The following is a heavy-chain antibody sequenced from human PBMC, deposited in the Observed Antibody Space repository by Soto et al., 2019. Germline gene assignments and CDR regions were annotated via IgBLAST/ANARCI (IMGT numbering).Heavy chain of an antibody. CDR3: VEGWNDF. V-gene: IGHV3-15*01. D-gene: IGHD1-1*01. Sequence: EVQMVQSGGDLVKPGGSLRLSCVTSGFMFSSAWMNWVRQAPGKGLEWVARIKSKGDGETRDYAAPVKGSFTISRDDSKKTVYLQMNRLRAEDTAVYYCVEGWNDFWGQGTLVTVSS. CDR1: GFMFSSAW. CDR2: IKSKGDGETR. J-gene: IGHJ4*02.